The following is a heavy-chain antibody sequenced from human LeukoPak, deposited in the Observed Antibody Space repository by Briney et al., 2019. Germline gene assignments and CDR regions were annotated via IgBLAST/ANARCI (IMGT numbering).Heavy chain of an antibody. CDR2: ISYDGSNK. CDR1: GFTFSSYA. CDR3: ARPYSSGWYSAEYFQH. D-gene: IGHD6-19*01. J-gene: IGHJ1*01. V-gene: IGHV3-30-3*01. Sequence: GGSLRLSCAASGFTFSSYAMHWVRQAPGKGLEWVAVISYDGSNKYYADSVKGRFTISRDNSKNTLYLQMNSLRAEDTAVYYCARPYSSGWYSAEYFQHWGQGTLVTVSS.